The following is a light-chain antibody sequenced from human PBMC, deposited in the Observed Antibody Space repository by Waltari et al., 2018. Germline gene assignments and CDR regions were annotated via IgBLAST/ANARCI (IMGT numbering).Light chain of an antibody. CDR3: QQYKNWPRT. CDR1: QSVSNN. CDR2: GAY. V-gene: IGKV3-15*01. Sequence: EIVMTQSPATLSVSPGERATHSCRASQSVSNNLAWYQQNPGQAPRLLIYGAYTRATGISARFSGSGSGTDFTLTINSLQSEDFAVYYCQQYKNWPRTFGPGTKVEIK. J-gene: IGKJ3*01.